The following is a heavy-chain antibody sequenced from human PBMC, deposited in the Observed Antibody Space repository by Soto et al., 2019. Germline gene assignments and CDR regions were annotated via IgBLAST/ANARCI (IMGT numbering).Heavy chain of an antibody. CDR3: ARDLADIVLVPAASGFDP. J-gene: IGHJ5*02. V-gene: IGHV1-2*04. CDR1: GYTFTGYY. Sequence: ASVKVSCKASGYTFTGYYMHWVRQAPGQGLEWMGWINPNSGGTNYAQKFQGWVTMTRDTSISTAYMELSRLRSDDTAVYYCARDLADIVLVPAASGFDPWGQGTLVIVSS. D-gene: IGHD2-2*01. CDR2: INPNSGGT.